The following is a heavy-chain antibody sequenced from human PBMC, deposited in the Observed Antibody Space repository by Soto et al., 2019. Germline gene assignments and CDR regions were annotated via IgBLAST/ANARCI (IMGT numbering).Heavy chain of an antibody. CDR2: IYQGVST. Sequence: QLQLQESGSGLVKPSQTLSLTCAVSGDSIASEPYSWNWIRQPPGKGLEWIGYIYQGVSTYYNPSLKSRVIISADRSRNQFSLKLTSVTAADTALYYCARGGTAVTTGFDYWGQGALVIVSS. CDR3: ARGGTAVTTGFDY. CDR1: GDSIASEPYS. V-gene: IGHV4-30-2*01. D-gene: IGHD4-17*01. J-gene: IGHJ4*02.